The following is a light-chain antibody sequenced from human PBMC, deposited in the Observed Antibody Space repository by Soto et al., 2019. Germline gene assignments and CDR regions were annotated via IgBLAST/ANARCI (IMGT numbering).Light chain of an antibody. CDR3: AAWDDSLNVSV. Sequence: QLVLTQPPSASGTPGQRVTISCSGSTSNIGSNTVNWYQQLPGTAPKLLIYGNDQRPSGVPDRFSGSKSGTSASLAISGLQSEDEADYYCAAWDDSLNVSVFGGGTKVTVL. CDR1: TSNIGSNT. CDR2: GND. J-gene: IGLJ3*02. V-gene: IGLV1-44*01.